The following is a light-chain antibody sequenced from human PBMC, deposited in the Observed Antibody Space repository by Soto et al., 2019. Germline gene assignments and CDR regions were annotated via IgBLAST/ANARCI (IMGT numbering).Light chain of an antibody. V-gene: IGLV1-40*01. CDR2: GNS. CDR1: SSNIGAGYD. J-gene: IGLJ2*01. CDR3: QSYDSSLSGL. Sequence: QSALTHPPSVSGAPGQRVTISCTGSSSNIGAGYDVHWYQQLPGTAPKLLIYGNSNRPSGVPDRFSGSKSGTSASLAITGLQAEDEADYYCQSYDSSLSGLFGGGTKLTVL.